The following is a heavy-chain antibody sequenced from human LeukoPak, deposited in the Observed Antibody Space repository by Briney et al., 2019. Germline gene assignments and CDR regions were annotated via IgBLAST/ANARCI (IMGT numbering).Heavy chain of an antibody. CDR2: ISSSSSYI. Sequence: KPGGSLRLSCAASGFTFSSYSMNWVRQAPGKGLEWVSSISSSSSYIYYADSVKGRFTISRDNAKNSLYLQMNSLRAEDTAVYYCAREGWELLQLDYWGQGTLVTVSS. V-gene: IGHV3-21*01. CDR3: AREGWELLQLDY. CDR1: GFTFSSYS. D-gene: IGHD1-26*01. J-gene: IGHJ4*02.